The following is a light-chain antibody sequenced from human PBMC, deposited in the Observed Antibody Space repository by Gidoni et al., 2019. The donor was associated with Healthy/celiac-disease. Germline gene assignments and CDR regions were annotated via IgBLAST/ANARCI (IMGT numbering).Light chain of an antibody. Sequence: DLQMTQSPSSLSASVGDRVTITCQARQDISNYLNWYQQKPGKAPKLLIYEASNLETGVPSRFSGSGSGTDFTFTISSLQPEDIATYYCQQYDNLPLTFGGGTKVEIK. CDR3: QQYDNLPLT. V-gene: IGKV1-33*01. CDR2: EAS. CDR1: QDISNY. J-gene: IGKJ4*01.